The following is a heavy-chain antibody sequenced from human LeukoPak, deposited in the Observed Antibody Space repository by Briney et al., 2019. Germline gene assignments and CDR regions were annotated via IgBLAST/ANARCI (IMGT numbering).Heavy chain of an antibody. V-gene: IGHV3-64*01. CDR2: ISSNGGST. CDR1: GVTFSSYA. J-gene: IGHJ4*02. Sequence: GGSLRLSCAASGVTFSSYAMHWVRQAPGKGLEYVSAISSNGGSTYYANSVKGRFTVSRDNSKNTLYLQMGSLRAEDMAVYYCARDTQQWLVEGGYFDYWGQGTLVTVSS. CDR3: ARDTQQWLVEGGYFDY. D-gene: IGHD6-19*01.